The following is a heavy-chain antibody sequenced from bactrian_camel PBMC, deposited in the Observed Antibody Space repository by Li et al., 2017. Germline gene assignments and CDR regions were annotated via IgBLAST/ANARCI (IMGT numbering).Heavy chain of an antibody. D-gene: IGHD7*01. CDR2: INTDRSDRDRGRT. J-gene: IGHJ4*01. CDR1: GRTSSVNF. CDR3: AAHRTLADWIRAVATRPHDM. Sequence: HVQLVESGGGSAQVGGSLRLSCLASGRTSSVNFMAWFYQAPGKEREAVAIINTDRSDRDRGRTYYADSVKGRFTISQDNAKNTLYLQLDVLKPEDTAMYYCAAHRTLADWIRAVATRPHDMRGQGTQVTVS. V-gene: IGHV3S54*01.